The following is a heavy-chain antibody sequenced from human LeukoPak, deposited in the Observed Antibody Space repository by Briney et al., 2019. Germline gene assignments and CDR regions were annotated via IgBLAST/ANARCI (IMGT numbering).Heavy chain of an antibody. V-gene: IGHV3-48*01. CDR1: GFTFSSYG. CDR2: ISTSDATI. D-gene: IGHD2-21*02. J-gene: IGHJ4*02. Sequence: GGSLRLSCAASGFTFSSYGMNWVRQAPGKGLEWVSYISTSDATIHYADSVRGRFTISRDNAKNSLYLQMNRLRPEDTAVYYCARGTVTAPDYWGQGTLVTVSS. CDR3: ARGTVTAPDY.